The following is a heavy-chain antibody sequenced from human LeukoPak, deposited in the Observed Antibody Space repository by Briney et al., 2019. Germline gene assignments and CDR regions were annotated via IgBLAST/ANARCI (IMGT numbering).Heavy chain of an antibody. J-gene: IGHJ6*02. CDR2: ISGSGGST. CDR1: GFTFSSYA. Sequence: PGGSLRLSCAASGFTFSSYAMSWVRQALGKGLEWVSAISGSGGSTYYADSVKGRFTISRDNSKNTLYLQMNSLRAEDTAVYYCAKGAVAGNYYGMDVWGQGTTVTVSS. D-gene: IGHD6-19*01. CDR3: AKGAVAGNYYGMDV. V-gene: IGHV3-23*01.